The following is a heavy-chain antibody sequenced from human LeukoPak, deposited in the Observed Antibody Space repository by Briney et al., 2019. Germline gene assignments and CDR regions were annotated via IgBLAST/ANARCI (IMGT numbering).Heavy chain of an antibody. CDR2: ISDDETYK. CDR3: TRWMLRQPPDY. J-gene: IGHJ4*02. Sequence: GGSLRLSCAASGFTFNSYSMHWVRQAPGKGLEWVTAISDDETYKFYADSVKGRFTISRDNSKNTLYLQMNSLRVEDTAIYYCTRWMLRQPPDYWGQGTLVTVSS. CDR1: GFTFNSYS. V-gene: IGHV3-30-3*01. D-gene: IGHD2-2*03.